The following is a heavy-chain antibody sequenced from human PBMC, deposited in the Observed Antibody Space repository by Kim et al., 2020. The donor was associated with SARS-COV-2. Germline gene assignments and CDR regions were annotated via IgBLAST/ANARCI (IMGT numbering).Heavy chain of an antibody. CDR3: AKDYYDSSGYYPSLGYFDY. D-gene: IGHD3-22*01. V-gene: IGHV3-33*06. Sequence: GRFPISRDNSKNTLYLQMNSLRAEDTAVYYCAKDYYDSSGYYPSLGYFDYWGQGTLVTVSS. J-gene: IGHJ4*02.